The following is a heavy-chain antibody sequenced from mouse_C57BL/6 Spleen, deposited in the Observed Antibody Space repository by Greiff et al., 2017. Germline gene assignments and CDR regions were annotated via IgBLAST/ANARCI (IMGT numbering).Heavy chain of an antibody. Sequence: EVKLQESGPGLVKPSQSLSLTCSVTGYSITSGYYWNWIRQFPGNKLEWMGYISYDGSNNYNPSLKNRISITRDTSKNQFFLKFNSVTTEDTATYYCAREGDDDYDGTWFAYWGQGTLVTVSA. V-gene: IGHV3-6*01. D-gene: IGHD2-4*01. CDR2: ISYDGSN. CDR1: GYSITSGYY. CDR3: AREGDDDYDGTWFAY. J-gene: IGHJ3*01.